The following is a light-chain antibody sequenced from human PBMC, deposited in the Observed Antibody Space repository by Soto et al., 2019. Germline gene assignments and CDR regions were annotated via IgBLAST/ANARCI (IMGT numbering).Light chain of an antibody. Sequence: NFILTQPHSVSASPGKTVTISCTGSSGSIASNYVQWYQQRPGSAPTTVIYEDNQRPSGVPDRFSGSIDSSSNSASLTISGLKTEDEADYYCQSYDSSIVVFGGGTKLTVL. CDR1: SGSIASNY. CDR2: EDN. V-gene: IGLV6-57*02. CDR3: QSYDSSIVV. J-gene: IGLJ2*01.